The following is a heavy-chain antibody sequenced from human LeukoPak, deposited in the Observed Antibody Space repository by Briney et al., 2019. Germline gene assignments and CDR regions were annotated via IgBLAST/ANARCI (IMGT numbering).Heavy chain of an antibody. CDR1: GFTYIDYA. J-gene: IGHJ4*02. Sequence: GGSLRLSCVASGFTYIDYAMNWVRQTPGKGLEWVSTISGSGGTTYYADSVRGRFTISRDNSKNTVYLQMSSLRAEDTAIYYCAKPTLLSGSYSAFDYWGPGTLVTVSS. V-gene: IGHV3-23*01. D-gene: IGHD1-26*01. CDR2: ISGSGGTT. CDR3: AKPTLLSGSYSAFDY.